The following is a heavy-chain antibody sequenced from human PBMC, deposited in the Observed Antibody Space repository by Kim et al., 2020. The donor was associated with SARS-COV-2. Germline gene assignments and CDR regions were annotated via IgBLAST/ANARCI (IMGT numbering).Heavy chain of an antibody. V-gene: IGHV3-30*04. CDR1: GFTFSSYA. CDR3: ARVRGGYPTGLDY. CDR2: ISYDGSNK. Sequence: GGSPRLSCAASGFTFSSYAMHWVRQAPGKGLEWVAVISYDGSNKYYADSVKGRFTISRDNSKNTLYLQMNSLRAEDTAVYYCARVRGGYPTGLDYWGQGTLVTVSS. J-gene: IGHJ4*02. D-gene: IGHD5-12*01.